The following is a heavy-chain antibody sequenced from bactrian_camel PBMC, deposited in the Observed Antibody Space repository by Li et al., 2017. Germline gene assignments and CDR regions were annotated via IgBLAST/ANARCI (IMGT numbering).Heavy chain of an antibody. CDR1: GYTSTTSC. V-gene: IGHV3S53*01. D-gene: IGHD4*01. Sequence: HVQLVESGGGSVQAGESRRLSCVTSGYTSTTSCVAWVRQAPGKQREGVVSIDRDGRATYADSVKGRFTISHDNAKNTAYLQMDNLKPEDTAVYYCAATRIAGFPAVSRFPRETVCQTNFAAWGQGTQVTVS. J-gene: IGHJ6*01. CDR3: AATRIAGFPAVSRFPRETVCQTNFAA. CDR2: IDRDGRA.